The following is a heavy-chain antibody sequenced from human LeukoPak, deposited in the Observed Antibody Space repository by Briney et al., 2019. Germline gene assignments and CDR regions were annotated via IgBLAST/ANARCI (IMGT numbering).Heavy chain of an antibody. J-gene: IGHJ5*02. Sequence: SETLSLTCTVSGGSISSSSYYWGWIRQPPGKGLEWIGSIYYSGSTYYNPSLKSRVTISVDTSKNQFSLKLSSVTAADTAVYYCARQFVKARPFDPWSQGTLVTVSS. CDR2: IYYSGST. CDR1: GGSISSSSYY. V-gene: IGHV4-39*01. D-gene: IGHD3-16*02. CDR3: ARQFVKARPFDP.